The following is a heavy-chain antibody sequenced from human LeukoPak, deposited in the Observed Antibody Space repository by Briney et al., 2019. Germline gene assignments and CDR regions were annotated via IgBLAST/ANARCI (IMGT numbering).Heavy chain of an antibody. Sequence: GASVKVSCKASGYTFTGYYIHWVRQAPGQGLEWMGWIKPNSGGTTFAQNFQGRVTMTRDTSISTVYMELSSLRSDDTAVYYCARVRIYDFWSGYYGSTAFDPWGQGTLVTVSS. CDR3: ARVRIYDFWSGYYGSTAFDP. CDR1: GYTFTGYY. J-gene: IGHJ5*02. CDR2: IKPNSGGT. D-gene: IGHD3-3*01. V-gene: IGHV1-2*02.